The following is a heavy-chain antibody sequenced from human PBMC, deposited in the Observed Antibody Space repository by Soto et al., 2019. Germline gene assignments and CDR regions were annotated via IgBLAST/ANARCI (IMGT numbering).Heavy chain of an antibody. CDR1: GFTFSSYG. D-gene: IGHD6-19*01. CDR3: EKADSSGWYNFDY. V-gene: IGHV3-30*18. J-gene: IGHJ4*02. CDR2: ISFDGSNE. Sequence: XESLRLSCAASGFTFSSYGMHWVRQAPGKGLEWVAVISFDGSNEYYADSVKGRFTISRDNSKNTLYLEMNSLRGEDTAVYYCEKADSSGWYNFDYWGQGTLVTVSS.